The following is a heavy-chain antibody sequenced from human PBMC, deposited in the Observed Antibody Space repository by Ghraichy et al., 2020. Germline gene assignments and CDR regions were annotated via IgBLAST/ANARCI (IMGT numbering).Heavy chain of an antibody. Sequence: GGSLRLSCAASGFTFSSYAMSWVRQAPGKGLEWVSAVSGNGGSTFYTDSVKGRFTILRDNSKNTLYLQMNSLRAKDTAVYYCATRGVGIRYFDYWGQGTLVTVSS. CDR2: VSGNGGST. V-gene: IGHV3-23*01. CDR1: GFTFSSYA. CDR3: ATRGVGIRYFDY. J-gene: IGHJ4*02. D-gene: IGHD1-26*01.